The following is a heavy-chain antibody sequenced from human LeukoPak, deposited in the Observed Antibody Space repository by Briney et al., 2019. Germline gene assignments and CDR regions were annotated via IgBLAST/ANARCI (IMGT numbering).Heavy chain of an antibody. J-gene: IGHJ4*02. CDR3: ARVDYDILTGYYYSV. Sequence: PSETLSLTCTVSGGSISSYYWSWIRQPPGKGLEWIAYIYYSGNTNYNPSLKSRVTISVDTSKNQFSLKLSSVTAADTAVYYCARVDYDILTGYYYSVWGQGTLVTVSS. D-gene: IGHD3-9*01. V-gene: IGHV4-59*08. CDR2: IYYSGNT. CDR1: GGSISSYY.